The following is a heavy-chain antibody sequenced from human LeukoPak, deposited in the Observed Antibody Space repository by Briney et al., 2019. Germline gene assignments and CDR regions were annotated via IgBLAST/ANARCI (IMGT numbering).Heavy chain of an antibody. D-gene: IGHD6-19*01. CDR2: ISSSSSTI. CDR3: ARTTGIAVAGTGNWFDP. J-gene: IGHJ5*02. Sequence: GGSLRLSCAASGFTFSSYGMNWVRQAPGKGLEWVSYISSSSSTIYYADSVKGRFTITRDNAKNSLYLQMNSLRAEDTAVYYCARTTGIAVAGTGNWFDPWGQGTLVTVSS. CDR1: GFTFSSYG. V-gene: IGHV3-48*04.